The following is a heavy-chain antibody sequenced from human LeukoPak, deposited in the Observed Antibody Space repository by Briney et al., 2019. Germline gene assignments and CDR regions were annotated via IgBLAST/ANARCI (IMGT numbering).Heavy chain of an antibody. V-gene: IGHV3-23*03. Sequence: GGSLRLSCAASGFTFSNYAMSWVRQAPGKGLEWVSVIYSGGSTYYADSVKGRFTISRDNSKNTLYLQMNSLRAEDTAVYYCAKSMVRGVISTWGQGTLVTVSS. D-gene: IGHD3-10*01. CDR2: IYSGGST. CDR3: AKSMVRGVIST. CDR1: GFTFSNYA. J-gene: IGHJ5*02.